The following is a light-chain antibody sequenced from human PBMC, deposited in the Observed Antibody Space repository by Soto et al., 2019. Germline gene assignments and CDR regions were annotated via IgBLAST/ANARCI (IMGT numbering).Light chain of an antibody. V-gene: IGKV1-9*01. Sequence: DIQLTQSPSFLSASVGDRVTITCRASQDISSYLAWYQQKPGKAPKLLIFGASTLQSGVPSRFSGSGSGTEFTLTISSLQPEDFATYYCQQLNSYYIFTFGPGTKVDI. CDR1: QDISSY. CDR3: QQLNSYYIFT. J-gene: IGKJ3*01. CDR2: GAS.